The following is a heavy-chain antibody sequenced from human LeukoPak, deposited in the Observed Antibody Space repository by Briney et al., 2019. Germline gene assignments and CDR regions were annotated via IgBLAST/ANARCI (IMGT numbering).Heavy chain of an antibody. V-gene: IGHV3-74*01. CDR2: INTDGSST. Sequence: GGSLRLSCAASGFTFSSYDMHWVRQAPGKGLVWVSRINTDGSSTTYADSVKGRFTISRDNAKNTLYLQMNSLRAEDTAVYYCARGVNGDSRFDPWGQGTLVTVSS. CDR1: GFTFSSYD. D-gene: IGHD4-17*01. J-gene: IGHJ5*02. CDR3: ARGVNGDSRFDP.